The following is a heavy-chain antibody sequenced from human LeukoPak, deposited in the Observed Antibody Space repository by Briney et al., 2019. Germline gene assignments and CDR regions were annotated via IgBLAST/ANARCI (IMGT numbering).Heavy chain of an antibody. D-gene: IGHD7-27*01. CDR1: GFSFSTYG. CDR2: ITSTADT. CDR3: ATRNWAYDAFDI. Sequence: GGSLRLSCVAPGFSFSTYGMSWVRQAPGKGLDWVATITSTADTYYADSVKGRFTISRDNSQSTLYLQIFSLRVEDTAVYYCATRNWAYDAFDIWGQGTMVTVSS. J-gene: IGHJ3*02. V-gene: IGHV3-23*01.